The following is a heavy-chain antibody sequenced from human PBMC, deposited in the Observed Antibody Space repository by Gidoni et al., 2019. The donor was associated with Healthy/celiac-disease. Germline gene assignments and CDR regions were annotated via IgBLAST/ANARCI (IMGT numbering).Heavy chain of an antibody. J-gene: IGHJ6*02. D-gene: IGHD2-2*01. Sequence: EVQLVESGGVLVQPGGSLSLSCAASGFTFSSYDMHWVRQATGKGLEWVSAIGTAGDTDYPGSVKGRFTISRENAKNSLYLQMNSLRAGDTAVYYCARGTGSTRPLWYYGRDVWGQGTTVTVSS. CDR2: IGTAGDT. V-gene: IGHV3-13*01. CDR3: ARGTGSTRPLWYYGRDV. CDR1: GFTFSSYD.